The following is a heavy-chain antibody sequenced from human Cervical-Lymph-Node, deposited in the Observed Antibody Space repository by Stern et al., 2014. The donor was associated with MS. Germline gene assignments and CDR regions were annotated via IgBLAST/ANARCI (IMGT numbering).Heavy chain of an antibody. J-gene: IGHJ5*02. CDR2: LGWNSEGR. V-gene: IGHV3-9*01. Sequence: QLMQSGGGMVQPGRSLRLSCEASGFKFDDFAMHWVRQAPGKGLEWVSGLGWNSEGRGYADSVQGRFTISRDNAKSSLYLQMNSLTAEDTALYYCAKADDYAAGIDAWGQGTLVVVSS. CDR3: AKADDYAAGIDA. D-gene: IGHD3-16*01. CDR1: GFKFDDFA.